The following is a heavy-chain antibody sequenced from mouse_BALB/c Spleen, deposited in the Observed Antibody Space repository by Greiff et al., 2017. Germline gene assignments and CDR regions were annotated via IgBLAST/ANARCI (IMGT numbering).Heavy chain of an antibody. D-gene: IGHD1-2*01. CDR3: ARYGGVYGYGFAY. V-gene: IGHV3-8*02. Sequence: EVKLQESGPSLVKPSQTLSLTCSVTGDSITSGYWNWIRKFPGNKLEYMGYISYSGSTYYNPSLKSRISITRDTSKNQYYLQLNSVTTEDTATYYCARYGGVYGYGFAYWGQGTLVTVSA. CDR2: ISYSGST. J-gene: IGHJ3*01. CDR1: GDSITSGY.